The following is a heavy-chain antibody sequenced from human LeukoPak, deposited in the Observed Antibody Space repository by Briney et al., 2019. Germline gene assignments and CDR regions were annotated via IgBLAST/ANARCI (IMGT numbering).Heavy chain of an antibody. J-gene: IGHJ4*02. V-gene: IGHV3-15*01. CDR1: GFTFSNAW. CDR2: IKSKTDGGTT. D-gene: IGHD4-17*01. Sequence: GGSLRLSCAASGFTFSNAWMSWVRQAPGKGLEWVCRIKSKTDGGTTDYAAPVKGRFTISRDDSKNTLYLQMNSLKTEDAAVYYCTTAPYGDYDYWGQGTLVTVSS. CDR3: TTAPYGDYDY.